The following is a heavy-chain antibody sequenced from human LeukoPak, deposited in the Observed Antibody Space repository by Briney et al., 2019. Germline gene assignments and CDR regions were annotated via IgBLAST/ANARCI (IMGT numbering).Heavy chain of an antibody. CDR3: ARDIASIAARANAFDI. CDR1: GYTFTGYY. CDR2: INPNSGGT. Sequence: ASVKVSCKASGYTFTGYYMHWVRQAPGQGLEWMGWINPNSGGTNYAQKFQGKVTMTRDTSISTAYMELSRLRSDDTAVYYCARDIASIAARANAFDIWGQGTMVTVSS. V-gene: IGHV1-2*02. D-gene: IGHD6-6*01. J-gene: IGHJ3*02.